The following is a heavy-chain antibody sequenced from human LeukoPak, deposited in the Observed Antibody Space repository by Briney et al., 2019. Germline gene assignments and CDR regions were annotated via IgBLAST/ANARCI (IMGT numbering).Heavy chain of an antibody. D-gene: IGHD3-9*01. CDR1: GYTLTELS. CDR2: FDPEDGET. J-gene: IGHJ6*03. Sequence: GASVKVSCKVSGYTLTELSMHWVRQAPGKGLEWMGGFDPEDGETIYAQKFQGRVTMTRNTSISTAYMELSSLRSEDTAVYYCARSDYYDILTGPYFSPYYYYMDVWGKGTTVTISS. CDR3: ARSDYYDILTGPYFSPYYYYMDV. V-gene: IGHV1-24*01.